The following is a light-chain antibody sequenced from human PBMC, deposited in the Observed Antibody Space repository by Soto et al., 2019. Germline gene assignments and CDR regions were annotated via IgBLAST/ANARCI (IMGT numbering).Light chain of an antibody. CDR1: QSVNSN. CDR2: GAT. J-gene: IGKJ1*01. Sequence: IVVSLSAATVSVKKGERATLSCRASQSVNSNLAWYHQQPGEAPSNLIYGATTRASSIPPRCIGGRAGAEFSTPTINLLHADDAVSYCQQHYNYPPITFGQGTKLDIK. V-gene: IGKV3-15*01. CDR3: QQHYNYPPIT.